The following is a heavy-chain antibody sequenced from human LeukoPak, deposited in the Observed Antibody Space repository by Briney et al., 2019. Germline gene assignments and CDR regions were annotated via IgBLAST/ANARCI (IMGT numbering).Heavy chain of an antibody. CDR2: ISGSGGST. J-gene: IGHJ4*02. Sequence: GGSLRLSCAASGFTFSSYAMSWVRQAPGKGLEWVSAISGSGGSTYYADSVKGRFTISRDNSKNTLYLQMNSLRAEDTAVYYCARDFDYDFWSGYSVTPSMGYFDYWGRGTLVTVSS. CDR3: ARDFDYDFWSGYSVTPSMGYFDY. V-gene: IGHV3-23*01. D-gene: IGHD3-3*01. CDR1: GFTFSSYA.